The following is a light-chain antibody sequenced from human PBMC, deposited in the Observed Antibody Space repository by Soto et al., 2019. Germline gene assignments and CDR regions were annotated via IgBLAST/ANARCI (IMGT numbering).Light chain of an antibody. J-gene: IGKJ1*01. CDR1: QSVTNSF. CDR3: QQYVSSPWA. CDR2: GAS. Sequence: EIVLAQSPGTLSLSPGERATLSCRASQSVTNSFLAWYQQKPCQAPRLLIYGASRRATGIQDRFTGSGSGTDFALTISRLEPEDFSVYYCQQYVSSPWAFGQSTKVEI. V-gene: IGKV3-20*01.